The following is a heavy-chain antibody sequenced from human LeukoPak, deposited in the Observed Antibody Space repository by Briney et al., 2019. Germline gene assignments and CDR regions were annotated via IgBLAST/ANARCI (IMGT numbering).Heavy chain of an antibody. Sequence: GGSLRLSCVASGFTFDDFTMHWVRQRPGKGLEWVSLISWDSGSTYFTDSVKGRFTISRDNTKNSLYLQMNSLTTEDTAFYYCAKDGRQGAYDVWGQGTLVTVS. V-gene: IGHV3-43*01. CDR2: ISWDSGST. J-gene: IGHJ3*01. D-gene: IGHD2-21*01. CDR1: GFTFDDFT. CDR3: AKDGRQGAYDV.